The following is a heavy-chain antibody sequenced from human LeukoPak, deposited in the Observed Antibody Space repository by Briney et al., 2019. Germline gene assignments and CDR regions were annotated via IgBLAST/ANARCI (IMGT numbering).Heavy chain of an antibody. V-gene: IGHV3-13*01. CDR1: GFTFSSYD. CDR2: IGTAGDT. Sequence: GALRLSCAASGFTFSSYDMHWVRQATGKGLEWVSAIGTAGDTYYPGSVKGRFTISRENAKNSLYLQMNSLRAGDTAVYYCARGPDRGAFDYWGQGTLVTVSS. J-gene: IGHJ4*02. D-gene: IGHD3-10*01. CDR3: ARGPDRGAFDY.